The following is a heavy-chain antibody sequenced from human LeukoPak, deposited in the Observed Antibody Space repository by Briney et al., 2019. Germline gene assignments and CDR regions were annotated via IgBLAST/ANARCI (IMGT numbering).Heavy chain of an antibody. V-gene: IGHV4-61*02. CDR1: GDSISSDNYS. D-gene: IGHD5-12*01. J-gene: IGHJ4*02. CDR2: FLTTGST. CDR3: ASSIVATITSFDY. Sequence: PSQTLSLTCTVSGDSISSDNYSWTWIRQPAGKGLEWIGRFLTTGSTNYNPSLKSRVTISADMSRNQFSLELRSVTAADTAVYYCASSIVATITSFDYWGQGTLVTVSS.